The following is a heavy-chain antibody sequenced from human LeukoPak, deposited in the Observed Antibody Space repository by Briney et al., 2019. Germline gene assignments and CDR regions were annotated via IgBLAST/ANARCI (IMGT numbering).Heavy chain of an antibody. CDR1: GFTVSSNY. V-gene: IGHV3-48*02. D-gene: IGHD5-12*01. CDR3: ARVAAYGGYGDYFDY. CDR2: ISSSSSTI. Sequence: GGSLRLSCAASGFTVSSNYMTWVRQAPGRGLEWVSYISSSSSTIYYADSVKGRFTIYRDNAKNSLYLQMNSLRDEDTAVYYCARVAAYGGYGDYFDYWGQGTLVTVSS. J-gene: IGHJ4*02.